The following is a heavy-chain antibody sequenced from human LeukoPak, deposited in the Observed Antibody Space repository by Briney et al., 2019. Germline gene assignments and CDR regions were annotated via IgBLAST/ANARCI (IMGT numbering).Heavy chain of an antibody. D-gene: IGHD3-10*01. CDR1: GFTVSSNY. CDR3: AKITYGSGSYFDY. CDR2: IYSGGTT. Sequence: GGSLRLSCAASGFTVSSNYMNWVRQAPGKGLEWVSIIYSGGTTYYADSVKGRFTISRGNSKNTLYLQMNSLRAEDTAVYYCAKITYGSGSYFDYWGQGTLVTVSS. V-gene: IGHV3-53*01. J-gene: IGHJ4*02.